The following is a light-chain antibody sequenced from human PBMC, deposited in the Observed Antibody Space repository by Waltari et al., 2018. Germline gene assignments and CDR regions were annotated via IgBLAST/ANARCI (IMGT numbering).Light chain of an antibody. CDR2: RNN. CDR1: SSNIGSNY. J-gene: IGLJ3*02. CDR3: AAWDDSLSGRV. V-gene: IGLV1-47*01. Sequence: QSVLTQPPSASGTPGQRVTISCSGSSSNIGSNYLYWYQQLPGAAPKLLIYRNNPRPSGFPDRFSCSKSGTSASLAISGLRSEDEADYYCAAWDDSLSGRVFGGGTKLTVL.